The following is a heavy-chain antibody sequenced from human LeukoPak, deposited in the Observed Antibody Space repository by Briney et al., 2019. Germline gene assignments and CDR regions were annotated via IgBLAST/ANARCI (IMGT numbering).Heavy chain of an antibody. J-gene: IGHJ4*02. D-gene: IGHD3-10*01. V-gene: IGHV1-46*01. CDR3: ARGWGSGSYYHFTHFDY. CDR2: INPSGGST. Sequence: GASVKVSCKASGYTFTSYYMHWVRQAPGQGLEWMGIINPSGGSTSYAQKFQGRVTMTRDMSTSTVYMELSSLRSEDTAVYYCARGWGSGSYYHFTHFDYWGQGTLVTVSS. CDR1: GYTFTSYY.